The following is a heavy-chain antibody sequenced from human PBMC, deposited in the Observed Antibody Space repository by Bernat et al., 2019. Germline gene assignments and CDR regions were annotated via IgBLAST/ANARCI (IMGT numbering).Heavy chain of an antibody. CDR3: VRRQLWFSD. CDR2: IRGSVATI. J-gene: IGHJ4*02. D-gene: IGHD3-10*01. CDR1: GFTFSSYS. Sequence: EVQLVESGGGLVQPGGSLRLSCAASGFTFSSYSMNWVRRAPGKGLEWVALIRGSVATIHYADSVKGRFTISRDNGRNSLYLQVNSLRAEDTAVYYCVRRQLWFSDWGQGTLVTVSS. V-gene: IGHV3-48*01.